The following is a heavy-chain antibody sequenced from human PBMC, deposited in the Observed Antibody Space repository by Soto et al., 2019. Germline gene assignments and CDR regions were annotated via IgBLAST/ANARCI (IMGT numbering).Heavy chain of an antibody. D-gene: IGHD6-6*01. CDR1: GGSISSYY. Sequence: SETLSLTCTVSGGSISSYYWSWIRQPPGKGLEWIGYIYYSGSTNYNPSLKSRVTISVDTSKNQFSLKLSSVTAADTAVYYCASLGRRLVPYYFDYWGQGTLVTVSS. CDR3: ASLGRRLVPYYFDY. CDR2: IYYSGST. J-gene: IGHJ4*02. V-gene: IGHV4-59*08.